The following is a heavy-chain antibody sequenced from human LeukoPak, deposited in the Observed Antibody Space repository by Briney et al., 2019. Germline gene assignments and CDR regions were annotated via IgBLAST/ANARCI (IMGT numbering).Heavy chain of an antibody. D-gene: IGHD1-26*01. CDR2: IYTSGST. CDR3: ASVIGGTFDY. CDR1: GGSISSGSYY. V-gene: IGHV4-61*02. Sequence: SETLSLTCTVSGGSISSGSYYWSWIRQPAGKGLEWIGRIYTSGSTNYNPSLKSRVTISVDTSKNQFSLKLSSMTAADTAVYYCASVIGGTFDYWGQGTLVTVSS. J-gene: IGHJ4*02.